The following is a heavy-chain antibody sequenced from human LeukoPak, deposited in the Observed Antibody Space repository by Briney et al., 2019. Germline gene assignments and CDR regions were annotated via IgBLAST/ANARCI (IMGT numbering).Heavy chain of an antibody. CDR2: VYPGDFRT. J-gene: IGHJ3*02. Sequence: GESLKISCKASGYSFSNYWIGWVRQMPGKGLEWPGNVYPGDFRTEYSPSFRGRVTISLDKSITTAYLQLNSLQAADIAMYYCTRGKYSNGADSFDMWGQGTMVTVSS. V-gene: IGHV5-51*01. CDR3: TRGKYSNGADSFDM. D-gene: IGHD5-18*01. CDR1: GYSFSNYW.